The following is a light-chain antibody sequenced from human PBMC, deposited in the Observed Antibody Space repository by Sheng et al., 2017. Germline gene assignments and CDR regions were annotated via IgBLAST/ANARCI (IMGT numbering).Light chain of an antibody. CDR2: AAS. Sequence: AIRMTQSPSSLSASTGDTVTITCRASQDISTYLAWYHQKPGRAPKLLIYAASSLQSGVPSRFSGSGSGTDFTLTITSLQSEDFGTYYCQQYYSYPLTFGGGTKVEIK. CDR1: QDISTY. V-gene: IGKV1-8*01. CDR3: QQYYSYPLT. J-gene: IGKJ4*01.